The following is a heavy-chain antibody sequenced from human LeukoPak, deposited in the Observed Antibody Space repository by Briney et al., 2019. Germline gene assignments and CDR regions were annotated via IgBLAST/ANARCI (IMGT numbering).Heavy chain of an antibody. CDR2: TIPILGIA. CDR3: ARDYGYCSSTSCSRNWFDP. V-gene: IGHV1-69*04. CDR1: GGTFISYT. D-gene: IGHD2-2*03. J-gene: IGHJ5*02. Sequence: GASVKVSCKASGGTFISYTISWVRQAPGQGLEWMGRTIPILGIANYAQKFQGRVTITADKSTSTAYMELSSLRSEDTAVYYCARDYGYCSSTSCSRNWFDPWGQGTLVTVSS.